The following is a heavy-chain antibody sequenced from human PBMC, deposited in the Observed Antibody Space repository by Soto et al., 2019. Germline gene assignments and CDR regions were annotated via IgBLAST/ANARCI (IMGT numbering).Heavy chain of an antibody. D-gene: IGHD2-2*01. CDR1: GDSISSYS. V-gene: IGHV4-59*08. Sequence: SETLSLTCTVSGDSISSYSWTWIRQPPGKAMEWIGYIYDYGSTYYNPSFESRVAFSVDTSKNQFSMEVTSVTAADTTMYFCARVRTSLDLYYYYMDVWGKGTTVTVSS. J-gene: IGHJ6*03. CDR3: ARVRTSLDLYYYYMDV. CDR2: IYDYGST.